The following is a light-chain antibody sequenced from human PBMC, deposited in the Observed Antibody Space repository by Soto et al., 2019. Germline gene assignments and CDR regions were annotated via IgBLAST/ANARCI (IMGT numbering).Light chain of an antibody. Sequence: QSVLTQSPSASAPPGQRVTMSCSGSSSNIGNNYVYWYQQIPGTAPKLLISRNGQRPSGVPDRFSGLKYGTSASLAIAGLRFEDEADYYCASWDASLSGPVFGGGTKLTVL. CDR3: ASWDASLSGPV. CDR1: SSNIGNNY. V-gene: IGLV1-47*01. CDR2: RNG. J-gene: IGLJ2*01.